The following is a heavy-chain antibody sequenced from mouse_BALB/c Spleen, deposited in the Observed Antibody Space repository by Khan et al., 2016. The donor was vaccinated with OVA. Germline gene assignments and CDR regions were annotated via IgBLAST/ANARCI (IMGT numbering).Heavy chain of an antibody. CDR3: ARRESLISWFAY. V-gene: IGHV2-2*02. CDR2: IWRGGST. Sequence: QVQLQQSGPGLVQPSQSLSITCTVSGFSLTSYGVHWVRQSPGKGLEWLGVIWRGGSTDYNAAFIFRLSIRMDNSKSQVFFKMNMLQANDTAIYDCARRESLISWFAYWGQGTLVTVSA. CDR1: GFSLTSYG. J-gene: IGHJ3*01.